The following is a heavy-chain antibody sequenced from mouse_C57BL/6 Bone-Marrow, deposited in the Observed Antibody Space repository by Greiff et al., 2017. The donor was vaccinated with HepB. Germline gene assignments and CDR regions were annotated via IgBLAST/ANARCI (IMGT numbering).Heavy chain of an antibody. CDR1: GYTFTSYG. J-gene: IGHJ2*01. Sequence: VHLVESGAELARPGASVKLSCKASGYTFTSYGISWVKQRTGQGLEWIGEIYPRSGNTYYNEKFKGKATLTADKSSSTAYMELRSLTSEDSAVYFCARLLRPYFDYWGQGTTLTVSS. CDR3: ARLLRPYFDY. V-gene: IGHV1-81*01. D-gene: IGHD2-4*01. CDR2: IYPRSGNT.